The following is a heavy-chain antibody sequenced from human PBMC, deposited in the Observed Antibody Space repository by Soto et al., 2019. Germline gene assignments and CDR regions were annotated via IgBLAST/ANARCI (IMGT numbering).Heavy chain of an antibody. CDR2: ISYDGSNK. Sequence: PGGSLRLSCAASGFTFSSYGMHWVRQAPGKGLEWVAVISYDGSNKYYADSVKGRFTISRDNSKSTLYLQMNSLRAEDTAVYYCAKALYSSSHPPFDPWGQGTPVTVSS. D-gene: IGHD6-13*01. CDR1: GFTFSSYG. CDR3: AKALYSSSHPPFDP. V-gene: IGHV3-30*18. J-gene: IGHJ5*02.